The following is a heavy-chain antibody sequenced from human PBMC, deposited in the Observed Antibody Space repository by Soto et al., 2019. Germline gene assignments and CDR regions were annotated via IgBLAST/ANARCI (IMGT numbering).Heavy chain of an antibody. D-gene: IGHD3-3*01. V-gene: IGHV1-2*04. CDR2: INPNSGGT. CDR3: ARAQGVTIFGVVIPNYFDY. CDR1: GYTFTGYY. Sequence: ASVKVSCKASGYTFTGYYMHWVRQAPGQGLEWMGWINPNSGGTNYAQKFQGWVTMTRDTSISTAYMELSRLRSDDTAVYYCARAQGVTIFGVVIPNYFDYWGQGXLVTVYS. J-gene: IGHJ4*02.